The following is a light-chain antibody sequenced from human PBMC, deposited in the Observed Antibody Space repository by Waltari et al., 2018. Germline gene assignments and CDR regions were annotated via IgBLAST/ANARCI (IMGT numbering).Light chain of an antibody. V-gene: IGKV4-1*01. J-gene: IGKJ4*01. Sequence: DIVMTQSPHSLAVFLGARATINCTSSQSIFYRSNNKNYLAWYQQKTGQPPKLLIYGASTRESGVPDRFSGSGSGTDFTLTISSLQAEDVAVYFCQQYYSPPLTFGGGTKVEIK. CDR2: GAS. CDR3: QQYYSPPLT. CDR1: QSIFYRSNNKNY.